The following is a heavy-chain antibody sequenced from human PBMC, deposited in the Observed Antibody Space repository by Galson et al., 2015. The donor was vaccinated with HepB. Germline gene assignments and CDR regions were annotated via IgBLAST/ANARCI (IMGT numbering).Heavy chain of an antibody. Sequence: SLRLSCAASGFTFSSYAMHWVRQAPGKGLEWVAVISYDGSNKYYADSAKGRFTISRDNSKNTLYLQMNSLRAEDTAVYYCAREAVSYSSSWYTSRYWGQGTLVTVSS. J-gene: IGHJ4*02. CDR2: ISYDGSNK. D-gene: IGHD6-13*01. CDR1: GFTFSSYA. CDR3: AREAVSYSSSWYTSRY. V-gene: IGHV3-30-3*01.